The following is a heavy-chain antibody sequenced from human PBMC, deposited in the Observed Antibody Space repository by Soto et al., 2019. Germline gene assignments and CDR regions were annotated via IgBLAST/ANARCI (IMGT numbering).Heavy chain of an antibody. J-gene: IGHJ6*02. D-gene: IGHD6-19*01. CDR1: GGSFSGYY. V-gene: IGHV4-34*01. CDR2: INHSGST. CDR3: ARRPLRHWLVWYYGMDV. Sequence: SETLSLTCAVYGGSFSGYYWIWIRQPPGKGLEWIGEINHSGSTNYNPSLKSRVTISVDTSKNQFSLKLSSVTAADTAVYYCARRPLRHWLVWYYGMDVWGQGTRVTVSS.